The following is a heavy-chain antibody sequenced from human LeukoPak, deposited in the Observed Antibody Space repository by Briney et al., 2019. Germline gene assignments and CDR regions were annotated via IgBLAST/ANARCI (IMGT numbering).Heavy chain of an antibody. CDR3: ARTHDYGDPWAFDI. J-gene: IGHJ3*02. CDR1: GGSISSSSAY. V-gene: IGHV4-61*05. CDR2: LYYTGNI. D-gene: IGHD4-17*01. Sequence: SETLSLTCTVSGGSISSSSAYWGWIRQPPGKGLEWIGYLYYTGNINYNPSLKSRVSISVDTSKNQFSLKLSSVTAADTAVYYCARTHDYGDPWAFDIWGQGTMVTVSS.